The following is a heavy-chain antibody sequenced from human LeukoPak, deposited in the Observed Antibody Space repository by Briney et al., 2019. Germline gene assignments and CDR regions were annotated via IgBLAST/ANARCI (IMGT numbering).Heavy chain of an antibody. CDR1: GGTFISYA. J-gene: IGHJ3*02. CDR3: ASLDTAMPLDAFDI. V-gene: IGHV1-69*05. Sequence: SVKVSCKGSGGTFISYAISWVRRAPGQGLEWMGGVIPIFGRANYAQKFQVSVTITTDESTRTAYMELSSLRSEDTAVYYCASLDTAMPLDAFDIWGQGTMVTVSS. CDR2: VIPIFGRA. D-gene: IGHD5-18*01.